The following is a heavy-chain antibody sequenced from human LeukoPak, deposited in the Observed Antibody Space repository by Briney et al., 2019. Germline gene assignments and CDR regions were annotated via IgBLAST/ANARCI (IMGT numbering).Heavy chain of an antibody. J-gene: IGHJ5*02. CDR1: GGTFSSYA. CDR3: AARYCSGGSCPILNWFDP. CDR2: IIPIFGTA. Sequence: SVKVSCKASGGTFSSYAISWVRQAPGQGLEWMGGIIPIFGTANYAQKFQGRVTITADESTSTAYMELSSLRSEDTAVYYCAARYCSGGSCPILNWFDPWGQGTLVTVSS. V-gene: IGHV1-69*13. D-gene: IGHD2-15*01.